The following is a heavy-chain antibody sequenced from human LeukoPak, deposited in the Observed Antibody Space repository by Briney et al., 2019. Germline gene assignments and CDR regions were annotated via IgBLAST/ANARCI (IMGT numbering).Heavy chain of an antibody. CDR2: INSDGRST. V-gene: IGHV3-74*01. CDR1: GFTFSSYW. D-gene: IGHD4-17*01. Sequence: PGGSLRLSCAASGFTFSSYWTHWVRQAPGKGLVWVSRINSDGRSTSYADSVKGRVTISRDNAKDPLYLQMNSLRAEDTAVYYCARGTVTPDYWGQGTLVTVSS. CDR3: ARGTVTPDY. J-gene: IGHJ4*02.